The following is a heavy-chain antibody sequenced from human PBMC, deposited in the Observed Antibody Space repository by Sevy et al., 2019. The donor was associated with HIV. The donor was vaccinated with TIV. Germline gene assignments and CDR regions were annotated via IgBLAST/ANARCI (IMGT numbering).Heavy chain of an antibody. Sequence: GGSLRLSCAASGFTFSSYWMHWVRQVPGKGLVWVSRIKSDGSSTSYADSVKGRFTISRDNPKNTLYLQMNSLRAEDTAVYYCARDRSGSYHVSDNWFDPWGQGTLVTVSS. D-gene: IGHD1-26*01. CDR3: ARDRSGSYHVSDNWFDP. J-gene: IGHJ5*02. CDR2: IKSDGSST. V-gene: IGHV3-74*01. CDR1: GFTFSSYW.